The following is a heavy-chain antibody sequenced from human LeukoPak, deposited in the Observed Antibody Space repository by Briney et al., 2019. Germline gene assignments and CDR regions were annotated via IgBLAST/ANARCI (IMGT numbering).Heavy chain of an antibody. CDR1: GFTVSSNY. CDR2: IYSGGST. CDR3: ARDLVRIAAAGNRGFDY. Sequence: GGSLRLSCAASGFTVSSNYMSWVRQAPGKGLEWVSLIYSGGSTYYADSVKGRFTISRDNSKNTLYLQMNSLRAEDTAVYYCARDLVRIAAAGNRGFDYWGQGTLVTVSS. V-gene: IGHV3-66*01. J-gene: IGHJ4*02. D-gene: IGHD6-13*01.